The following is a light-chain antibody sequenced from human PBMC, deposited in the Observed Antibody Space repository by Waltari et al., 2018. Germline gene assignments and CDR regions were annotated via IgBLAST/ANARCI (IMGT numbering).Light chain of an antibody. CDR1: NIATTS. CDR3: QVWDSSSDHPWV. Sequence: SYVLTQPPPMSVPPGETASCYCGGYNIATTSVTRYQQRPGEAPVLVMYYDSDRPSGIPERFSGSNTGDTATLTISRIEAGDEADYYCQVWDSSSDHPWVFGGGTKLTVL. J-gene: IGLJ3*02. CDR2: YDS. V-gene: IGLV3-21*04.